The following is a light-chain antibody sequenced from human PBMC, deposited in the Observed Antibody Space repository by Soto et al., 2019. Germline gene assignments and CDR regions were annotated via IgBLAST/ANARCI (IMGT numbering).Light chain of an antibody. CDR2: AVT. Sequence: QSALTQPASVSGSPGQSITISCTGTSNDVGRYNYVSWYQQHPGKAPKLIIYAVTDRPSGISARFSGSKSGNTASLTISGLQAEDEADYYCASYTQGTTLVVFGGGTKVTVL. J-gene: IGLJ3*02. V-gene: IGLV2-14*01. CDR3: ASYTQGTTLVV. CDR1: SNDVGRYNY.